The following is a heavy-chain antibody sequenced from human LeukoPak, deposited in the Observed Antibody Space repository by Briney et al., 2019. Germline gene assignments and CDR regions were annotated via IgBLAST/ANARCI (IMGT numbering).Heavy chain of an antibody. CDR3: PKQWVDC. Sequence: GGSLRLSCAASGFPFDNYAMNWVRQAPGKGLEWVSSISESGHETHYADSVKGRFTISRDNSQNTLFLQMNSLRPEDTALYYCPKQWVDCWGQGTLVTVSS. D-gene: IGHD1-26*01. CDR2: ISESGHET. J-gene: IGHJ4*02. V-gene: IGHV3-23*01. CDR1: GFPFDNYA.